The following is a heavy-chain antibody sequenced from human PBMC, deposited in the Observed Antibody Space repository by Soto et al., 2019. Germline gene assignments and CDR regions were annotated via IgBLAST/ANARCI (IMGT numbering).Heavy chain of an antibody. CDR1: GGSISGYY. J-gene: IGHJ2*01. Sequence: PSETLSLTCSVSGGSISGYYWTWIRQPPGKGLEWIGYIYYSGSTNYNPSLKSRVTISVDTSRNQFSLRLSSATAADTAVFYCARLEVDLATRNWHFDPWGRGALVTVS. V-gene: IGHV4-59*08. CDR2: IYYSGST. CDR3: ARLEVDLATRNWHFDP. D-gene: IGHD5-12*01.